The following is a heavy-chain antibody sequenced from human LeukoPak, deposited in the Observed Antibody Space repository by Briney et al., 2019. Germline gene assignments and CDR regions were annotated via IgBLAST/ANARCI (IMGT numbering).Heavy chain of an antibody. CDR1: GFSFSSFG. Sequence: GGSLRLSCVASGFSFSSFGMHWVRQAPGKGLEWVAVISYDGSNKFYADSVKGRFTISRDNSKNTLYLQMNSQRAEDTAVYYCAKAGYSSGWRKFDSWGQGTLVTVSS. CDR3: AKAGYSSGWRKFDS. CDR2: ISYDGSNK. V-gene: IGHV3-30*18. D-gene: IGHD6-19*01. J-gene: IGHJ4*02.